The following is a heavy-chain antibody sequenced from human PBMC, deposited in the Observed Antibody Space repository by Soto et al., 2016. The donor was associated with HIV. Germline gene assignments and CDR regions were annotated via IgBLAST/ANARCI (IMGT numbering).Heavy chain of an antibody. D-gene: IGHD1-7*01. CDR3: ARDMELASWDAFDI. V-gene: IGHV3-64*01. CDR1: GFTFSSYG. J-gene: IGHJ3*02. CDR2: ISSDGGTT. Sequence: EVQLVESGGGLVQPGGSLRVSCAASGFTFSSYGVHWVRQAPGMGLEYISAISSDGGTTYYANSVKDRFSISRDNSQHTVFLQMGSLRAEDTAVYYRARDMELASWDAFDIWGQGTMVIVSS.